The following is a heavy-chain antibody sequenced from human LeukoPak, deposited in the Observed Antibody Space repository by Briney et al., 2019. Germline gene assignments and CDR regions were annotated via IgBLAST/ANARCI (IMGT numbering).Heavy chain of an antibody. D-gene: IGHD3-22*01. Sequence: GGSLRLSCAASGFTFSSYAMHWVRQAPGKGLEWVAVISYDGSNKYYADSVKGRFTISRDNSKNTLYLQMNSLRAEDTAVYYCARGTTLKTYYYVSSATFDYWGQGTLVTVSS. CDR3: ARGTTLKTYYYVSSATFDY. V-gene: IGHV3-30-3*01. J-gene: IGHJ4*02. CDR2: ISYDGSNK. CDR1: GFTFSSYA.